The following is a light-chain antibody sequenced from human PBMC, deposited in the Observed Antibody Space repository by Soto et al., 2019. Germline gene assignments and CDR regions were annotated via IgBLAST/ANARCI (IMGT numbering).Light chain of an antibody. Sequence: QTVVTQEPSLTVSPGGTVTLTCASRTGTVISSHYPNWFQQKPGQPPRTLIYNTSNTPSLTPARFSGSLLGGKAALTVSDVQPDDEADYYCLLFYRGAQVWVFGGGTKLTVL. J-gene: IGLJ3*02. V-gene: IGLV7-43*01. CDR2: NTS. CDR3: LLFYRGAQVWV. CDR1: TGTVISSHY.